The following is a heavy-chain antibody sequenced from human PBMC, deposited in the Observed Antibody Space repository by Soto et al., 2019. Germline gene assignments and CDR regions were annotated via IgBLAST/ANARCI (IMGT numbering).Heavy chain of an antibody. CDR2: ITARGSTL. CDR3: VREVWEMRVCDY. CDR1: GFTFSDYS. J-gene: IGHJ4*02. Sequence: QVQLVESGGGLVKPGGSLRLSCAASGFTFSDYSMSWIRQAPGKGLEWISYITARGSTLYYADSVKGRFTISRDNANDSLYLRMNSLRAEDTAVYYCVREVWEMRVCDYWGQGTLVTVSS. V-gene: IGHV3-11*01. D-gene: IGHD1-26*01.